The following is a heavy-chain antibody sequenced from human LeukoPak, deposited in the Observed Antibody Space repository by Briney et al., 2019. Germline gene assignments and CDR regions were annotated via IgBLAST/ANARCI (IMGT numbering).Heavy chain of an antibody. CDR2: ILNDGSQE. D-gene: IGHD3-16*01. J-gene: IGHJ3*02. CDR3: ARDDALGDNALDI. V-gene: IGHV3-33*01. CDR1: GFTFSSYG. Sequence: GRSLRLSCAASGFTFSSYGMHWVRQAPGKGLEWVAVILNDGSQEKYADSVKGRFTISRDNSKNTLFLQMNSLRAEDTAVYYCARDDALGDNALDIWGQGTMATVSS.